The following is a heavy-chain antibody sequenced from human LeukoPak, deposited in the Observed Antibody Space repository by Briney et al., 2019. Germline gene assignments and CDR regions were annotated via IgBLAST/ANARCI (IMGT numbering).Heavy chain of an antibody. D-gene: IGHD3-10*01. J-gene: IGHJ5*01. V-gene: IGHV3-23*01. CDR3: AKDGAGVGSGYWFDS. Sequence: GGSLRLSCAASGFTFSNYAMSWVRQAPGKGLEWVSGINDGGRSTYYADSVKGRFTISRDNSKNTVYVQMNSLRAEDTAVYYCAKDGAGVGSGYWFDSWGQGTLVTVSS. CDR1: GFTFSNYA. CDR2: INDGGRST.